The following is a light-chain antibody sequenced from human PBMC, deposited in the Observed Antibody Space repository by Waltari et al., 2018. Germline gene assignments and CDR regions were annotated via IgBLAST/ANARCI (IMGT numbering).Light chain of an antibody. V-gene: IGKV1-39*01. J-gene: IGKJ5*01. Sequence: DIQMTQSPASLSASVGDRVTITCRASQSISSYLNWYQQKPGKAPNLLIYAASSLQSGVPSRFSGNQSGTDFSLTISSLQPEDYATYYCQQSHSTPITFGQGTRLDIK. CDR3: QQSHSTPIT. CDR1: QSISSY. CDR2: AAS.